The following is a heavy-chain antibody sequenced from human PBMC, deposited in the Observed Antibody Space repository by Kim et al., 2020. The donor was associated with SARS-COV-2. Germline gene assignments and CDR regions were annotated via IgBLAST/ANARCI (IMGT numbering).Heavy chain of an antibody. CDR3: ARVVRAFAVAHVPYYY. J-gene: IGHJ6*01. D-gene: IGHD3-10*02. CDR2: IGHSGST. V-gene: IGHV4-34*01. Sequence: SETLSLNCAVYGGSFSAFNWTWIRQPPGKGLEWPGAIGHSGSTHYNPSLKSRVTISLHTSKNQFSLKLGYVTAADTAAYYFARVVRAFAVAHVPYYY. CDR1: GGSFSAFN.